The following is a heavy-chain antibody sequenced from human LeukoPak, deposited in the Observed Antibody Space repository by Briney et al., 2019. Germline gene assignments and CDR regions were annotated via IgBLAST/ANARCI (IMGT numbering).Heavy chain of an antibody. D-gene: IGHD6-6*01. V-gene: IGHV3-74*01. CDR1: GFTFSGNW. CDR3: VRGQATARGLDY. CDR2: ISTDARTI. J-gene: IGHJ4*02. Sequence: GGSLRLSCAASGFTFSGNWMHWVRQAPGKGLVWVSHISTDARTITYADFVKGRFTISRDNAKNTLYLQMNSLRAEDTALYYCVRGQATARGLDYWGQGTLVTVSS.